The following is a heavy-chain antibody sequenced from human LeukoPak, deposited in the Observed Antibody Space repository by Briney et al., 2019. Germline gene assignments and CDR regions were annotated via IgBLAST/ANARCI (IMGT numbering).Heavy chain of an antibody. CDR1: GFTVSSNY. J-gene: IGHJ4*02. V-gene: IGHV3-66*01. CDR3: ARGVITVAGLLDF. CDR2: IYSGGST. D-gene: IGHD6-19*01. Sequence: GGSLRLSCAASGFTVSSNYMSWVRQAPGKGLKWVSVIYSGGSTDCADSVKGRFTISRDNSKNTLYLQMNNLRATDTAVYYCARGVITVAGLLDFWGQGALVTVSS.